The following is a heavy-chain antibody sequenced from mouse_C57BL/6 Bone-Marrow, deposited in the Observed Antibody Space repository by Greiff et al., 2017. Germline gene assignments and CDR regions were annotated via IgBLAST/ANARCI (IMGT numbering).Heavy chain of an antibody. CDR1: GFTFTDYY. CDR3: ARYKVTTVVVPYWYFDV. Sequence: EVQLVESGGGLVQPGGSLSLSCAASGFTFTDYYLSWVRQPPGKALEWLGFIRNKANGYTTEYSASVKGRFTISRDNSQSILYLQMNALRADDSATYYCARYKVTTVVVPYWYFDVWGTGTTVTVSS. D-gene: IGHD1-1*01. CDR2: IRNKANGYTT. J-gene: IGHJ1*03. V-gene: IGHV7-3*01.